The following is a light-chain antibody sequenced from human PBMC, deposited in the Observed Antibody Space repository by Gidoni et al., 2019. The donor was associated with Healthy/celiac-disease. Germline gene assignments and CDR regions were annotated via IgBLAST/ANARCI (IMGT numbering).Light chain of an antibody. Sequence: IVFTQSPATLSLSPGERATLACRASQSVSSYLAWYQQKPGQAPRLLIYDASNRATRIPARFSGSGSGTDFTLTSSSLEPEDVAVYYCQQRSNGRYTFGQGTRLEIK. CDR1: QSVSSY. J-gene: IGKJ2*01. CDR3: QQRSNGRYT. V-gene: IGKV3-11*01. CDR2: DAS.